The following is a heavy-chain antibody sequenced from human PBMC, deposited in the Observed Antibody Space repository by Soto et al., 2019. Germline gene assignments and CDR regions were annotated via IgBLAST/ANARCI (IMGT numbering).Heavy chain of an antibody. CDR3: AREGGESSDGLYYFDS. J-gene: IGHJ4*02. Sequence: SETLSLTCTVSGGSTSSDNYWSWIRQPPGKGLEWIGHIYYSGDTDYNPSLKSRLAISIDTSKNQFSLKLSSVTAADTAVYFCAREGGESSDGLYYFDSWGQGSLVTVSS. CDR1: GGSTSSDNY. D-gene: IGHD3-16*01. V-gene: IGHV4-30-4*01. CDR2: IYYSGDT.